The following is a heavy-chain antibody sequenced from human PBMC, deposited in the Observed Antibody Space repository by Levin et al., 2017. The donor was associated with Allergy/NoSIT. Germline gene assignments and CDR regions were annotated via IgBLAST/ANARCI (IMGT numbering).Heavy chain of an antibody. CDR1: GFAFNTYS. V-gene: IGHV3-21*01. CDR2: ITSTSTYI. Sequence: PSETLSLTCAASGFAFNTYSMNWVRQAPGKGMEWVSSITSTSTYIYYADSIKGRFTISRDNAKNSLYLHMNSLRVEDTAVYYCVRVAPHSKLGATSAPDYWGQGTLVTVSS. D-gene: IGHD1-26*01. J-gene: IGHJ4*02. CDR3: VRVAPHSKLGATSAPDY.